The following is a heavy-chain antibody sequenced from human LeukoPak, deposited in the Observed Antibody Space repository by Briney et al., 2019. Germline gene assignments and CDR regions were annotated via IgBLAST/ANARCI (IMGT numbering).Heavy chain of an antibody. CDR2: IYYSGST. D-gene: IGHD3-22*01. CDR1: GGSVSSNIYY. Sequence: SSETLSLTCTVSGGSVSSNIYYWNWIRQPPGKGLEWIGYIYYSGSTNYNPSLKSRVTISVDTSKNQFSLKLTSLTAADTAVYYCAREDSSGYLGYWGQGTLATVSS. CDR3: AREDSSGYLGY. J-gene: IGHJ4*02. V-gene: IGHV4-61*01.